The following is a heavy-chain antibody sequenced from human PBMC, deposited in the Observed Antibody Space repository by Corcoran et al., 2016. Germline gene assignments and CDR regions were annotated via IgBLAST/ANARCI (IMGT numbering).Heavy chain of an antibody. J-gene: IGHJ4*02. V-gene: IGHV1-2*02. CDR1: GYTFTGYY. D-gene: IGHD6-19*01. CDR2: INPNSGGT. CDR3: ARERGSIIAVAGFDY. Sequence: QVQLVQSGAEVKKPGASVKVSCKASGYTFTGYYMHWVRQAPGQGLEWMGWINPNSGGTNYAQKFQGRVTMTRDTSISTAYMELSRLRSDDTAVYYCARERGSIIAVAGFDYWGQGTLVTVSS.